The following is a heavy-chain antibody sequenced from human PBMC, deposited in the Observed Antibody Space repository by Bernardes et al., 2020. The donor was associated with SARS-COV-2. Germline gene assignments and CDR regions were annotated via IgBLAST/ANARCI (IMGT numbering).Heavy chain of an antibody. J-gene: IGHJ4*02. Sequence: GGSLRLPCVASGFTFSSSAVRWVRQAPGKGLEWVSGISASGGTTDYDDSVKGRFTISRDNSKNTLYLQMNGLRDEDTAVYYCGRVTDGYISDWGQGTLVTVSS. D-gene: IGHD2-21*01. CDR3: GRVTDGYISD. V-gene: IGHV3-23*01. CDR1: GFTFSSSA. CDR2: ISASGGTT.